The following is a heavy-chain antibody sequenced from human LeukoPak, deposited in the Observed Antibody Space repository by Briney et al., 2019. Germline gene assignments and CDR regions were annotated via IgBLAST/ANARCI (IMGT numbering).Heavy chain of an antibody. CDR2: IRQDGSEK. Sequence: PGGSLRLSCAASGFTFSSYWMSWVRQAPGKGLEWVANIRQDGSEKYYVDSVRGRFTISRDNAKNSLYLQMNSLRAEDTAVYYCARFVPKGNPHSYYYYYMDVWGKGTTVTVSS. CDR1: GFTFSSYW. D-gene: IGHD1-14*01. CDR3: ARFVPKGNPHSYYYYYMDV. J-gene: IGHJ6*03. V-gene: IGHV3-7*01.